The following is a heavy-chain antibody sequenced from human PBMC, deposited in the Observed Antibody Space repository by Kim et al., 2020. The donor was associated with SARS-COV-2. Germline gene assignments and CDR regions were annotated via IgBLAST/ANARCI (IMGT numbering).Heavy chain of an antibody. CDR2: TYYRSKWYN. J-gene: IGHJ4*02. CDR3: ARVSYNPWVYAILGMDY. CDR1: GDSVSSNSAA. V-gene: IGHV6-1*01. D-gene: IGHD2-8*01. Sequence: SQTLSLTCAISGDSVSSNSAAWNWIRQSPSRGLEWLGRTYYRSKWYNDYAVSVKSRITINPDTSKNQFSLQLNSVTPEDTAVYYCARVSYNPWVYAILGMDYWGQGTLVTVSS.